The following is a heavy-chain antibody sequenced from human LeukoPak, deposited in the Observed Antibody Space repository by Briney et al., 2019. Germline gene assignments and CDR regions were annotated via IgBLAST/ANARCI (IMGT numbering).Heavy chain of an antibody. CDR1: GGSFSGYY. Sequence: SETLSLTCAVYGGSFSGYYWSWIRQPPGKGLEWIGEINHSGSTNYNPSLKSRVTISVDTSKNQFSLKLSSVTAADTAVYYCAREGYDSLLWGQGTLVTVSS. V-gene: IGHV4-34*01. J-gene: IGHJ4*02. D-gene: IGHD3-22*01. CDR3: AREGYDSLL. CDR2: INHSGST.